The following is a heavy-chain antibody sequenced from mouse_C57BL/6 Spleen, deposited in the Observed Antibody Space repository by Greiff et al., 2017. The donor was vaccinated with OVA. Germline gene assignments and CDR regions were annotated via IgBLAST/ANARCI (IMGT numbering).Heavy chain of an antibody. Sequence: VQLQQSGPGLVKPSQSLSLTCSVTGYSITSGYYWNWIRQFPGNKLEWMGYISYDGSNNYNPSLKNRISITRDTSKNQFFLKLNSVTTEDTATYYCARERGYDYDDYYAMDYWGQGTSVTVSS. D-gene: IGHD2-4*01. J-gene: IGHJ4*01. CDR3: ARERGYDYDDYYAMDY. CDR1: GYSITSGYY. V-gene: IGHV3-6*01. CDR2: ISYDGSN.